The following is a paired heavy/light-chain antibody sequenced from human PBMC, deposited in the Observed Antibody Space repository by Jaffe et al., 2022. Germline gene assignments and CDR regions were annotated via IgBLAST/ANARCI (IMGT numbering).Light chain of an antibody. V-gene: IGLV1-51*01. CDR2: DNN. Sequence: QSVLTQPPSVSAAPGQKVTISCSGSSSNIGIGNNYVSWYQQLPGTAPKLLIYDNNKRPSGIPDRFSGSKSGTSATLGITGLQTGDEADYYCGTWDSSLSAGVFGGGTKLTVL. J-gene: IGLJ3*02. CDR1: SSNIGIGNNY. CDR3: GTWDSSLSAGV.
Heavy chain of an antibody. Sequence: QVQLVESGGGVVQPGGSLRLSCAASGFSFSSYGMHWVRQAPGKGLDWVAFIRFDGSNQYYPDSVKGRFTISRDNSKNTLYLQMNSLRAEDTAVYYCAKDDLNWTPGQYWGRGTLVTVSS. CDR3: AKDDLNWTPGQY. V-gene: IGHV3-30*02. CDR2: IRFDGSNQ. D-gene: IGHD1-1*01. J-gene: IGHJ4*02. CDR1: GFSFSSYG.